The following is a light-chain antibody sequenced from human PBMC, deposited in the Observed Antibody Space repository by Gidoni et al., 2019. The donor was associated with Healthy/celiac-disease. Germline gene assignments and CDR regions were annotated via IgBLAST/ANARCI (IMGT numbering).Light chain of an antibody. J-gene: IGKJ1*01. Sequence: EIVMTQSPATLSVSPGERATLSCRASQSVNSNLAWYQQKPGQAPRLLIYGASTRATGIPARFSGSGSGTEFTLTISSLQSEDFAVYYCQQYNNWPPWTFGQXTKAEIK. CDR3: QQYNNWPPWT. CDR2: GAS. CDR1: QSVNSN. V-gene: IGKV3-15*01.